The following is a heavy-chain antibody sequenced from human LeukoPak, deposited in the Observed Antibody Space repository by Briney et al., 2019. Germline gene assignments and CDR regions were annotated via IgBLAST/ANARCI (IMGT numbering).Heavy chain of an antibody. CDR1: GYTFSGTGWY. J-gene: IGHJ4*02. CDR3: ARDGPAQMVDFDY. Sequence: ASVKVSCKASGYTFSGTGWYLYWLRQAPGQGLECMGWIYPYTGATHYAQKFQGRVAMTRDTSISTAYMELSRLRPDNTAVYYCARDGPAQMVDFDYWGQGTLVTVSS. CDR2: IYPYTGAT. V-gene: IGHV1-2*02. D-gene: IGHD3-10*01.